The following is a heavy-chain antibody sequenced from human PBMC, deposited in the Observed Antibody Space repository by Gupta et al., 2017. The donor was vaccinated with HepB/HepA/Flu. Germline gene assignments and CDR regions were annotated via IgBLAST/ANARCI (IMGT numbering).Heavy chain of an antibody. CDR1: GRSITSGGFY. CDR3: ARERGTIFGVVIEYYGMDV. J-gene: IGHJ6*02. D-gene: IGHD3-3*01. V-gene: IGHV4-31*03. Sequence: QVQRQESGPGLVKPSQTLSLTCSVSGRSITSGGFYWNWIRQLPGQGLVWIGYIHYSGLTFYNPSLKSRVTISIETSQGQFSLKLSAVTAADTAVYFCARERGTIFGVVIEYYGMDVWGQGTTVTVSS. CDR2: IHYSGLT.